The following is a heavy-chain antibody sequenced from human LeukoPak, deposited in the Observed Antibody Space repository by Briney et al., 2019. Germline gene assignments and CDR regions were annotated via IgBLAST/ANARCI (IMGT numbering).Heavy chain of an antibody. CDR3: ARGRPSYSLDY. V-gene: IGHV3-48*01. Sequence: GGSLRLSCAAPGFTFSSYSMNWVRQAPGKGLEWVSYISSSSSTMYYADSVKGRFIISRDNAKNSLYLQMNSLRAEDTAVYYCARGRPSYSLDYWGQGTLVTVSS. D-gene: IGHD4-11*01. CDR1: GFTFSSYS. CDR2: ISSSSSTM. J-gene: IGHJ4*02.